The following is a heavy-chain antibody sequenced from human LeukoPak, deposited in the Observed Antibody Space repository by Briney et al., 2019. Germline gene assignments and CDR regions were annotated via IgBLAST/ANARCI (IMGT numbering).Heavy chain of an antibody. D-gene: IGHD6-13*01. CDR3: ARSPGYSSSWEYNWFDP. CDR1: GYSISSSNW. V-gene: IGHV4-28*01. J-gene: IGHJ5*02. CDR2: IYYSRST. Sequence: KSSETLSLTCAVSGYSISSSNWWGWIRQPPGKGLEWIGYIYYSRSTYYNPSLKSRVTMSVDTSKNQFSLKLSSVTAVDTAVYYCARSPGYSSSWEYNWFDPWGQGTLVTVSS.